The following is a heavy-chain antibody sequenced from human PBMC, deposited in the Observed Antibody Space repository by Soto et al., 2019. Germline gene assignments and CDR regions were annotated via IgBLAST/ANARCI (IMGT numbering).Heavy chain of an antibody. D-gene: IGHD6-19*01. V-gene: IGHV4-4*02. CDR3: ARDGGKSSGWYGPDFDY. Sequence: SETLSLTCAVSGASISNTDWWSWVRQPPGKGLEWIGSIYHSGSTYYNPSLKSRVTISVDTSKNQFSLKLSSVTAADTAVYYCARDGGKSSGWYGPDFDYWGQGTLVTVSS. CDR2: IYHSGST. J-gene: IGHJ4*02. CDR1: GASISNTDW.